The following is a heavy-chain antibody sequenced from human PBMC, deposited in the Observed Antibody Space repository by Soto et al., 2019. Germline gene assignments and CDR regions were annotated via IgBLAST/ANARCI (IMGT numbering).Heavy chain of an antibody. CDR2: IVVGSGNT. CDR1: GYTFTSYG. D-gene: IGHD3-22*01. CDR3: AADGTNYDAVFMLDAFDT. V-gene: IGHV1-58*02. J-gene: IGHJ3*02. Sequence: ASVKVSCKASGYTFTSYGISWVRQARGQRLEWIGWIVVGSGNTNYAQKFQERVTITRDMSTSTAYMKLSSLRSEDTAVYYCAADGTNYDAVFMLDAFDTWAQGTMVTVSS.